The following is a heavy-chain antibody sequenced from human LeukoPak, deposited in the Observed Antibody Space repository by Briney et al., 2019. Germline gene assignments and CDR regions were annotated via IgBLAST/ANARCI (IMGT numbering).Heavy chain of an antibody. CDR3: ASSAYSGYLDY. CDR2: ISAYNGNT. J-gene: IGHJ4*02. D-gene: IGHD5-12*01. Sequence: ASVKVSYKASGYTFTSYGISWVRQAPGQGLEWMGWISAYNGNTNYAQKLQGRVTMTTDTSTSTAYMELRSLRSDDTAVYYCASSAYSGYLDYWGQGTLVTVSS. CDR1: GYTFTSYG. V-gene: IGHV1-18*01.